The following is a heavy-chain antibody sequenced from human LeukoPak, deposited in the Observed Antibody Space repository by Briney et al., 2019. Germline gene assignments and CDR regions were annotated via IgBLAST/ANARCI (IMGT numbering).Heavy chain of an antibody. V-gene: IGHV1-2*06. CDR2: INPNSGGT. J-gene: IGHJ4*02. CDR1: GYTLTELS. Sequence: ASVKVSCKVSGYTLTELSMHWVRQAPGQGLEWMGRINPNSGGTNYAQKFQGRVTMTRDTSISTAYMELSRLRSDDTAVYYCAREWSYGDYYDYWGQGTLVTVSS. D-gene: IGHD4-17*01. CDR3: AREWSYGDYYDY.